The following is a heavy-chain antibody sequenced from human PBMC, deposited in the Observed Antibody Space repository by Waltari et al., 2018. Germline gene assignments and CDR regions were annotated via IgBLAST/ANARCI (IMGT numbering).Heavy chain of an antibody. J-gene: IGHJ3*02. CDR2: IYPGDSDT. CDR3: ARLSGDPPTLWMDAFDI. D-gene: IGHD5-12*01. V-gene: IGHV5-51*03. CDR1: GYSFTSYW. Sequence: EVQLVQSGAEVKKPGESLKISCKGSGYSFTSYWIGWVRQMPGKGLEWMGIIYPGDSDTGYSPSFQGQVPISADNSISTAYLQWSSLKASATAMYYCARLSGDPPTLWMDAFDIWGQGTMVTVSS.